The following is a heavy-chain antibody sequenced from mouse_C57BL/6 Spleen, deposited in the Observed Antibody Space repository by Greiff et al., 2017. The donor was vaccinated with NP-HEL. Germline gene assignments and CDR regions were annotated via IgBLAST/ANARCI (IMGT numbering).Heavy chain of an antibody. CDR2: INYDGSST. CDR3: ARVDYGSSYVGAMDY. CDR1: GFTFSDYY. D-gene: IGHD1-1*01. V-gene: IGHV5-16*01. J-gene: IGHJ4*01. Sequence: EVQVVESEGGLVQPGSSMKLSCTASGFTFSDYYMAWVRQVPEKGLEWVANINYDGSSTYYLDSLKSRFIISSDNARNILYLQMSSLKSEDTATYYCARVDYGSSYVGAMDYWGQGTSVTVSS.